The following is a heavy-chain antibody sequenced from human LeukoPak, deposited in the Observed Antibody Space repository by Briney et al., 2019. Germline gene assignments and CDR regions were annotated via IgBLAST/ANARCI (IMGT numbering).Heavy chain of an antibody. Sequence: SETLSLTCTVSGGSIRSYYWCWIRQRPREGLEWIGYIYYTGSTKYKSSLKSRVTMSLDTSKKQLSPNLTSVTAADTGVYFCARTRRGYTYGFPSRELLKAFDIWGQGTMVPVSS. J-gene: IGHJ3*02. CDR2: IYYTGST. D-gene: IGHD5-18*01. V-gene: IGHV4-59*01. CDR3: ARTRRGYTYGFPSRELLKAFDI. CDR1: GGSIRSYY.